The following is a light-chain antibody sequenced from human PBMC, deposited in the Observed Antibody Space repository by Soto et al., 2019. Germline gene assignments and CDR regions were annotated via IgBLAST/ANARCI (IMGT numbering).Light chain of an antibody. Sequence: DIQMTQSPSSLSASVGDRVTITCRASQSISSYLNWYQQKPGKAPKVLIYAASSLQSGVPSRFSGSGSGTDFTLTNSSLQPEDFATYYCQQTYSIPWTFGQGTKVEIK. V-gene: IGKV1-39*01. CDR2: AAS. J-gene: IGKJ1*01. CDR3: QQTYSIPWT. CDR1: QSISSY.